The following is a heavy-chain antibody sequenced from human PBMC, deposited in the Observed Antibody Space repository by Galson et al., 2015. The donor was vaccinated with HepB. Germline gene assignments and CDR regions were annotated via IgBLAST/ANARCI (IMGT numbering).Heavy chain of an antibody. D-gene: IGHD5-18*01. CDR1: GFTVSSNY. V-gene: IGHV3-53*01. CDR3: ARVSPSIHRPYSYYYMDV. Sequence: SLRLSCAASGFTVSSNYMTWVRQAPGKGLEWVSVIYSGGSTYYADSVKGRFTISRDNSKNTLYLQMNSLRAEDTAVYYCARVSPSIHRPYSYYYMDVWGKGTTVT. CDR2: IYSGGST. J-gene: IGHJ6*03.